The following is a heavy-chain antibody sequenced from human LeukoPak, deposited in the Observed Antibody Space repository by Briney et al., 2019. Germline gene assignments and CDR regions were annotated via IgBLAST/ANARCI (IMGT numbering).Heavy chain of an antibody. CDR1: GFTFSSYS. J-gene: IGHJ4*02. Sequence: GGSLRLSCAAPGFTFSSYSMNWVRQAPGKGLEWVSYISSSSSTIYYADSVKGRFTISRDNAKNSLYLQMNGLRAEDTAVYYCARGGDGRIPDYWGQGTLVTVSS. D-gene: IGHD5-24*01. V-gene: IGHV3-48*01. CDR2: ISSSSSTI. CDR3: ARGGDGRIPDY.